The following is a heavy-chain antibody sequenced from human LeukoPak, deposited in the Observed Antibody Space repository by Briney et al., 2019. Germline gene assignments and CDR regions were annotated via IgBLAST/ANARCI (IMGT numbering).Heavy chain of an antibody. CDR2: IYHSGST. Sequence: SETLSLTCAVSGGSISSGGYSWSWIRQPPGKGLEWIGYIYHSGSTYYNPSLKSRVTISVDRSKNQFSLKLSSVTAADTAVYYCARESRDFGGIYWYFDLWGRGTQVTVSS. CDR1: GGSISSGGYS. D-gene: IGHD2-15*01. CDR3: ARESRDFGGIYWYFDL. V-gene: IGHV4-30-2*01. J-gene: IGHJ2*01.